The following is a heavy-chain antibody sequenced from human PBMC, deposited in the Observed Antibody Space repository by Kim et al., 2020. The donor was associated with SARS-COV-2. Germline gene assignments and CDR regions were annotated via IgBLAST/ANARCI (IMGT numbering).Heavy chain of an antibody. J-gene: IGHJ6*02. Sequence: ASVKVSCKASGYTFTSYAMHWVRQAPGQRLEWMGWINAGNGNTKYSQKFQGRVTITRDTSASTAYMELSSLRSEDTAVYYCARDLDSKRWGPGGGMDVWGQGTTVTVSS. V-gene: IGHV1-3*01. CDR2: INAGNGNT. CDR1: GYTFTSYA. CDR3: ARDLDSKRWGPGGGMDV. D-gene: IGHD3-16*01.